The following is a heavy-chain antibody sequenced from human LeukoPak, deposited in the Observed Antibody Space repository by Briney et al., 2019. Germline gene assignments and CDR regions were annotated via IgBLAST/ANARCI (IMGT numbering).Heavy chain of an antibody. Sequence: PGGSLRLSCEASGFTFSAYAMTWVRQAPGKGLEWVSSIGSDNKPHYSESVKGRFAISRDNSKNMLFLQLNSLRAEDTALYYCARDLGYCTNGVCYHYYGMDVWGQGTTVTVSS. J-gene: IGHJ6*02. CDR2: IGSDNKP. CDR3: ARDLGYCTNGVCYHYYGMDV. CDR1: GFTFSAYA. D-gene: IGHD2-8*01. V-gene: IGHV3-23*01.